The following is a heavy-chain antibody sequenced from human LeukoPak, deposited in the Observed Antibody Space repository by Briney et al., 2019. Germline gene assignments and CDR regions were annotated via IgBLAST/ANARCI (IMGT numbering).Heavy chain of an antibody. CDR1: GFTFSSYS. CDR3: ARDILRYRNWFDP. V-gene: IGHV3-30*03. CDR2: ISYDGSNK. J-gene: IGHJ5*02. Sequence: VGSLRLSCAASGFTFSSYSMHWVRQAPGKGLEWVAVISYDGSNKYYADSVKGRFTNSRDNSKNTLYLQMNSLRDEDTAVYYCARDILRYRNWFDPWGQGTLVTVSS. D-gene: IGHD3-9*01.